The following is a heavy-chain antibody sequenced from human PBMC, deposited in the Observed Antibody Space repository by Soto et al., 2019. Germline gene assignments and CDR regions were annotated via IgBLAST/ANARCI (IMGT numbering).Heavy chain of an antibody. J-gene: IGHJ4*02. V-gene: IGHV1-69*12. CDR3: ARALEEYYYDSSGYYSAY. CDR2: IIPIFGTA. D-gene: IGHD3-22*01. Sequence: QVHLVQSGAEVKKPGSSVKVSCKASGGTFSTYGFTWVRQAPGQGLEWMGGIIPIFGTAHYAQKFQGRVTITADEPTSTAYMELSSLRSEDTAVYYCARALEEYYYDSSGYYSAYWGQGTLVTVSS. CDR1: GGTFSTYG.